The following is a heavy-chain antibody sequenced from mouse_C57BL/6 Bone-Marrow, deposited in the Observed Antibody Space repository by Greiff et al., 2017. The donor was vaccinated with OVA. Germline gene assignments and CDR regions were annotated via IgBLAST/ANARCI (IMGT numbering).Heavy chain of an antibody. CDR2: IYPRSGNT. CDR1: GYTFTSYG. J-gene: IGHJ2*01. D-gene: IGHD1-1*01. V-gene: IGHV1-81*01. Sequence: VQLQQSGAELARPGASVKLSCKASGYTFTSYGISWVKQRTGQGLEWIGEIYPRSGNTYYNEKFKGKATLTADKSSSTAYMELRSLTSEDSAVYFCARWSYYGSIYYFDYWGQGTTLTVSS. CDR3: ARWSYYGSIYYFDY.